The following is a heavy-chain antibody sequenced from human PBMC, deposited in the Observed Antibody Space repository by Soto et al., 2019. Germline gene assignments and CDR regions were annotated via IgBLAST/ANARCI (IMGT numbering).Heavy chain of an antibody. D-gene: IGHD3-22*01. CDR1: GGSISSSSYY. J-gene: IGHJ3*02. CDR3: ARLYHYDSSGYPVVAFDI. CDR2: IYYSGST. Sequence: PSETLSLTCTVSGGSISSSSYYWGWIRQPPGKGLEWIGSIYYSGSTYYNPSLKSRVTISVDTSKNQFSLKLSSVTAADTAVYYCARLYHYDSSGYPVVAFDIWGQGTMVTVSS. V-gene: IGHV4-39*01.